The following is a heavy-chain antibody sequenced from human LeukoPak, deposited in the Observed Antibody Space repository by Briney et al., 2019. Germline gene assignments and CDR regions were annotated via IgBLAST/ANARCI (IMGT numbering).Heavy chain of an antibody. CDR3: ARRANDETTGQWEPYAFDI. CDR1: GASLTTYY. J-gene: IGHJ3*02. CDR2: IYYSGST. Sequence: PSETLSLTCTVSGASLTTYYWSWIRQPPGKGLEWIGYIYYSGSTNYSPSLKSRVTISVDTSKNQFSLKLSSVTAADTAVYYCARRANDETTGQWEPYAFDIWGQGTMVTVSS. V-gene: IGHV4-59*08. D-gene: IGHD1-26*01.